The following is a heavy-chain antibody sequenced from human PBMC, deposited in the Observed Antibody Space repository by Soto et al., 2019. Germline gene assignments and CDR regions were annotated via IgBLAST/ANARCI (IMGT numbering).Heavy chain of an antibody. J-gene: IGHJ6*02. CDR3: ATLTYCSSASCPNYCYVMDV. Sequence: EVQLVESGGGLVMPGGSLRLSCAASGFTFTTYSLTWVRQAPGKGLEWVASIESSSNYIYYADSVKGRFTISRDNAKNSLFRQMNSMRAEDTAVYYCATLTYCSSASCPNYCYVMDVWGQGTTVTVSS. D-gene: IGHD2-2*01. V-gene: IGHV3-21*02. CDR1: GFTFTTYS. CDR2: IESSSNYI.